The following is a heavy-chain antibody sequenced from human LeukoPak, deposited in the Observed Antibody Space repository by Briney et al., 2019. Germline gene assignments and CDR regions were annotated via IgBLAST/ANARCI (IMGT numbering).Heavy chain of an antibody. CDR3: ARGDSSSWLGWFDP. D-gene: IGHD6-13*01. CDR1: GGSISSSNW. Sequence: PSGTLSLTCAVSGGSISSSNWWSWVRQPPGKGLEWIGEIYHSGSTNYNPSLKSRVTISVDKSKNQFSLKLSSVTAADTAVYYCARGDSSSWLGWFDPWGQGTLVTVSS. V-gene: IGHV4-4*02. J-gene: IGHJ5*02. CDR2: IYHSGST.